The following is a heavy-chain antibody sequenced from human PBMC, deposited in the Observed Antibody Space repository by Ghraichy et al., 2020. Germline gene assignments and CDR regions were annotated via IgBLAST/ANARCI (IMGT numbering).Heavy chain of an antibody. V-gene: IGHV3-23*01. D-gene: IGHD2-15*01. Sequence: GGSLRLSCAASGFTFSSYAMSWVRQAPGKGLEWVSAISGSGGSTYYADSVKGRFTISRDNSKNTLYLQMNSLRAEDTAVYYCAKDHNVVVVAATPYFDYWGQGTLVTVSS. CDR3: AKDHNVVVVAATPYFDY. CDR2: ISGSGGST. J-gene: IGHJ4*02. CDR1: GFTFSSYA.